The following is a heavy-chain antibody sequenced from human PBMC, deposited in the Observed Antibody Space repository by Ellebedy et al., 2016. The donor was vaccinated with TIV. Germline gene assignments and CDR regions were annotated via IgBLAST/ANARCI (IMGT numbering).Heavy chain of an antibody. CDR1: GFTFSSYA. Sequence: GGSLRLSCAAPGFTFSSYALSWVRQAPGKGLEWVSAISKSGGSTYYADSVKGRFTISRDNSKNTLYVQMNSLRAEDTAAYYCATSEYSYGSRYWGQGTLVTVSS. CDR2: ISKSGGST. CDR3: ATSEYSYGSRY. V-gene: IGHV3-23*01. D-gene: IGHD5-18*01. J-gene: IGHJ4*02.